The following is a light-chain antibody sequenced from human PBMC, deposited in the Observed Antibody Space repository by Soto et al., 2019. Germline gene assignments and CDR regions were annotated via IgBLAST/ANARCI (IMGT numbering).Light chain of an antibody. CDR3: QQYGSSPLT. J-gene: IGKJ3*01. CDR1: QSFSSSY. V-gene: IGKV3-20*01. CDR2: AAS. Sequence: EVELTQSPGTLSSSPGERATLSCRASQSFSSSYFAWYQQKPGQAPRLLIYAASSRAPGVPDRFSGSGSGTDFTLTISRLEPEDFAVYYCQQYGSSPLTFGPGTKVDIK.